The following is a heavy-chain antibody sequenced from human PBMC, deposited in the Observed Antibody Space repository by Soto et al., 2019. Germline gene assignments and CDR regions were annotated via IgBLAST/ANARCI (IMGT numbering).Heavy chain of an antibody. Sequence: SETLSLTCSFSGDSVTSHYLTWIRQSPEMGLEWIGYMHYTGFSHYNPSLKSRVTISVDRSKNQFSLKLGSVTAADTAVYYCATLRFLEWYQLDYWGQGTLVTVSS. V-gene: IGHV4-59*02. CDR2: MHYTGFS. J-gene: IGHJ4*02. D-gene: IGHD3-3*01. CDR1: GDSVTSHY. CDR3: ATLRFLEWYQLDY.